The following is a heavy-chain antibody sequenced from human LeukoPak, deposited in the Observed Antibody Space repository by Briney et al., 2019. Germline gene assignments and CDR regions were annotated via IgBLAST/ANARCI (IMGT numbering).Heavy chain of an antibody. CDR2: IYSSGNT. V-gene: IGHV4-61*02. D-gene: IGHD5-12*01. CDR1: GGSISSGSHY. Sequence: TLSLTFTVSGGSISSGSHYWSWTRQPAGKGLEWIGRIYSSGNTNYNPSHKSRVTISLDTSKNQFSLNLSSVTAADMAVYYCAGEVAGSWFDPWGLGTLVTVSS. J-gene: IGHJ5*02. CDR3: AGEVAGSWFDP.